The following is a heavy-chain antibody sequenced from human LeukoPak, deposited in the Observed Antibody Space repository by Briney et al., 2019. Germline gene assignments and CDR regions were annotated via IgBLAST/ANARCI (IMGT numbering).Heavy chain of an antibody. V-gene: IGHV4-34*01. J-gene: IGHJ6*02. Sequence: SETLSLTCAVYGGSFSGYYWSWIRQPPGKGLEWIGEINHSGSTNYNPSLKSRVTISVDTSKNQFSLKLSSVTAADTAVYYCARDTRPNYDILTGPEKYEEYYYYGMDVWGQGNTVTVP. CDR2: INHSGST. D-gene: IGHD3-9*01. CDR1: GGSFSGYY. CDR3: ARDTRPNYDILTGPEKYEEYYYYGMDV.